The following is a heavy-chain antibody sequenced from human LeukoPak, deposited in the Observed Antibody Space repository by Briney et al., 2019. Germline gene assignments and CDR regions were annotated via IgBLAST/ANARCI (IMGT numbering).Heavy chain of an antibody. CDR1: GYTFPSYA. V-gene: IGHV1-3*01. CDR3: ARDPPPNYYGSGSYYSN. J-gene: IGHJ4*02. Sequence: ASVKVSCKASGYTFPSYAMHWVRQAPGQRLEWMGWINAGNGNTKYSQKFQGRVTITRDTSASTAYMELSSLRSEDTAVYYCARDPPPNYYGSGSYYSNWGQGTLVTVSS. CDR2: INAGNGNT. D-gene: IGHD3-10*01.